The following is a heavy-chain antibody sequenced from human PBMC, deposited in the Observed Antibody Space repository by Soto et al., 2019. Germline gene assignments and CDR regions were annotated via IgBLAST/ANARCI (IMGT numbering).Heavy chain of an antibody. J-gene: IGHJ6*02. V-gene: IGHV1-58*01. D-gene: IGHD3-3*01. CDR2: IVVGSGNT. Sequence: IYCEPSGFRVRGSVVLWVRQARKQRLEWIGWIVVGSGNTNYAQKFQGRVTITRDMSTSTAYMELSSLRAEDTAVYYCAANDFWRGYASNYYYYYGMDVLGQGTTVIVS. CDR1: GFRVRGSV. CDR3: AANDFWRGYASNYYYYYGMDV.